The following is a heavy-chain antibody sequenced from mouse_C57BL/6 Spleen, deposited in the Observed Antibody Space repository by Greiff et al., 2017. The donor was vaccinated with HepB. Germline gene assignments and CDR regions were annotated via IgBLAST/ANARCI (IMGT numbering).Heavy chain of an antibody. CDR3: ARDYGSSFDN. Sequence: EVKLQESGPGLVKPSQSLSLTCSVTGYSITSGYYWNWIRQFPGNKLEWMGYISYDGSNNYNPSLKNRISITRATSKNQFFLKLNSVTTEDTATYYCARDYGSSFDNWGQGTTRTVSS. CDR2: ISYDGSN. CDR1: GYSITSGYY. J-gene: IGHJ2*01. D-gene: IGHD1-1*01. V-gene: IGHV3-6*01.